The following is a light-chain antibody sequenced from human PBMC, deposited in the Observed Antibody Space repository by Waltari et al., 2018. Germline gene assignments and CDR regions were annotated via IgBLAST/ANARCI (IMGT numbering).Light chain of an antibody. Sequence: EIVLTQSPGTLSLSPGERATLSCRASQSVNNNYLAWYQQKPGQPPRLLIYGASTMATGIPDRFRCSGSGTDFTLTISRLEPEDFAVFYCQQYSTSPEAFGGGTKVEIK. CDR2: GAS. J-gene: IGKJ4*01. CDR1: QSVNNNY. V-gene: IGKV3-20*01. CDR3: QQYSTSPEA.